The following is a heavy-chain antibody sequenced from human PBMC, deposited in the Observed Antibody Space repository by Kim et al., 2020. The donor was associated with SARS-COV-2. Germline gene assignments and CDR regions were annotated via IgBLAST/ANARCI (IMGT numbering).Heavy chain of an antibody. J-gene: IGHJ4*02. CDR3: ARATGSTGNFDY. D-gene: IGHD2-2*01. V-gene: IGHV3-7*03. Sequence: YVDSVTGRFTISRDHAKNSLYLQMNSLGAEDTAVYYCARATGSTGNFDYWGQGTLVTVSS.